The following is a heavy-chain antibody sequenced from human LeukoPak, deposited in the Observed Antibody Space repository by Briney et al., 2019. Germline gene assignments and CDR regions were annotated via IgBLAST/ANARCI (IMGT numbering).Heavy chain of an antibody. D-gene: IGHD2-15*01. CDR2: INHSGGT. V-gene: IGHV4-34*01. J-gene: IGHJ6*02. Sequence: KPSETLSLTCTVYGSSFNTYYWTWIRQPPGKGLEWIGEINHSGGTNYNPSLKSRVTISLDTSNNQFSLKLSSVTAADTAVYYCARLLPLQGGDVWGQGTTVTVSS. CDR3: ARLLPLQGGDV. CDR1: GSSFNTYY.